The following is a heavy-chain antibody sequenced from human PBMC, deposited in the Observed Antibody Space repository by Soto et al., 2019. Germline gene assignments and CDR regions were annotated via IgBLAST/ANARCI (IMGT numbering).Heavy chain of an antibody. Sequence: PSETLSLTCAVYGGSFSGYYWSWIRQPPGKGLEWIGEINHSGSTNYNPSLKSRVTISVDTSKNQFSLKLSSVTAADTAVYYCARGQTIFGVVTPIDAFDIWGQGTMVNVSS. D-gene: IGHD3-3*01. CDR3: ARGQTIFGVVTPIDAFDI. V-gene: IGHV4-34*01. CDR1: GGSFSGYY. J-gene: IGHJ3*02. CDR2: INHSGST.